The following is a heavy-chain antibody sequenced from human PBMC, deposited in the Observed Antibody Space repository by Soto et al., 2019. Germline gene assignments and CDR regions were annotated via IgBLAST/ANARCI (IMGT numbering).Heavy chain of an antibody. CDR2: TYYRSKWFN. J-gene: IGHJ4*02. CDR1: GXSVSSNSAA. V-gene: IGHV6-1*01. Sequence: LALTCSISGXSVSSNSAAWNWIRQSPSRGLEWLGRTYYRSKWFNDYAVSVKSRITFNPDTSKNQFSLQLNSVTPEDTAVYYCARLTGSYFDHWGQGTLVTVSS. D-gene: IGHD1-20*01. CDR3: ARLTGSYFDH.